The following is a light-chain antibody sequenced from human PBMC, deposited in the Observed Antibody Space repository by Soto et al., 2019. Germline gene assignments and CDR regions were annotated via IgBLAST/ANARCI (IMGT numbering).Light chain of an antibody. CDR1: SSNIGAVYD. CDR3: QSYDSSLSGVV. Sequence: QPVLTQPPSVSGAPGQRVTISCTGSSSNIGAVYDVHWYQQLPGTAPKLLIYGNNNRPSGVPDRFSGSKSGTSASLAITGLQAEDEADYYCQSYDSSLSGVVFGGGTKLTVL. V-gene: IGLV1-40*01. J-gene: IGLJ2*01. CDR2: GNN.